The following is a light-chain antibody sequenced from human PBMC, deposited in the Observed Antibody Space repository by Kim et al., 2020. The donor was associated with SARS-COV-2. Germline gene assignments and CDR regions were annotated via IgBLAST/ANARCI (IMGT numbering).Light chain of an antibody. CDR3: QTWGTGGV. V-gene: IGLV4-69*01. CDR2: VNSGGSH. Sequence: GASVKLTCTLSSGHSSYAIAWHQQQPERGPRYLMRVNSGGSHSKGDGIPDRFSGSSSGAERYLTISSLQSEDEADYYCQTWGTGGVFGGGTQLTVL. CDR1: SGHSSYA. J-gene: IGLJ3*02.